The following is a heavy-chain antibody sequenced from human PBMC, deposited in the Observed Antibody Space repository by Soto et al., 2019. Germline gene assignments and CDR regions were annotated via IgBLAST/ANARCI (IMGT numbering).Heavy chain of an antibody. Sequence: PGGSLRLSCAASGFTFSNYAMSWVRQAPGKGLEWVSAISGSGGSTYYADSVRGRFSISRDNSKNTLYLQMSSLRAEDTAIYYCAKGNYDIFNNYFDYWGQGTLVTVSS. CDR2: ISGSGGST. CDR1: GFTFSNYA. CDR3: AKGNYDIFNNYFDY. V-gene: IGHV3-23*01. D-gene: IGHD3-22*01. J-gene: IGHJ4*02.